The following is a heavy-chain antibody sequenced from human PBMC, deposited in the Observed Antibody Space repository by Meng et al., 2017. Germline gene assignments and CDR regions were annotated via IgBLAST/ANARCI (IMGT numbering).Heavy chain of an antibody. D-gene: IGHD3-22*01. Sequence: GESLKISYAASGFTFSSYAMSWVRQAPGKGLEWVSAISGSGGSTYYADSVKGRFTISRDNSKNTLYLQMNSLRAEDTAVYYCASGGGYYHDYWGQGTLVTVSS. CDR2: ISGSGGST. J-gene: IGHJ4*02. CDR3: ASGGGYYHDY. CDR1: GFTFSSYA. V-gene: IGHV3-23*01.